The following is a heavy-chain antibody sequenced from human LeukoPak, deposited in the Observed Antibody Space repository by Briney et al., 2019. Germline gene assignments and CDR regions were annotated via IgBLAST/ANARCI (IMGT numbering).Heavy chain of an antibody. Sequence: GGSLRLSCVDSGFTFTNAWMSWVRQAPGKGLEWIGRIKSKTDGETTNYAEPVRGRFTISRDDSKSAVYLQMNSLEIEDTAVYYCTTDLGTYYHGSQRLIPIDYWGQGTLVTVSS. CDR2: IKSKTDGETT. CDR3: TTDLGTYYHGSQRLIPIDY. V-gene: IGHV3-15*01. D-gene: IGHD3-10*01. CDR1: GFTFTNAW. J-gene: IGHJ4*02.